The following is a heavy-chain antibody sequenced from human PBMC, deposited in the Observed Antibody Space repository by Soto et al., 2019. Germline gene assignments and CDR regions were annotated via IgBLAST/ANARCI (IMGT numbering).Heavy chain of an antibody. CDR3: AKALRGVRGDYYYYYGMDV. CDR2: ISGSGGST. J-gene: IGHJ6*02. V-gene: IGHV3-23*01. Sequence: GGSLRLSCAASGFTFSSYAMSWVRQAPGKGLEWVSAISGSGGSTYYADSVKGRFTISRDNSKNTLYLQMNSLRAEDTAVYYCAKALRGVRGDYYYYYGMDVWGQGTTVTVSS. CDR1: GFTFSSYA. D-gene: IGHD3-10*01.